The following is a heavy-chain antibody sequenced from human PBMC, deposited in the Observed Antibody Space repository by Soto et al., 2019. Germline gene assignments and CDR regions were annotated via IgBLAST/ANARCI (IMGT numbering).Heavy chain of an antibody. Sequence: EVQLFESGGGLVQPGGSLRLSCTASGFTFSSYVMNWVRQAPGKGLQWVSTISGSGGSTYYADSVEGRFTISRDNSKNTLYLQMNSLRAEDTAVYYCAKDSPGIAAAGKFGVFDCWGQGTLVTVSS. CDR2: ISGSGGST. V-gene: IGHV3-23*01. CDR1: GFTFSSYV. J-gene: IGHJ4*02. D-gene: IGHD6-13*01. CDR3: AKDSPGIAAAGKFGVFDC.